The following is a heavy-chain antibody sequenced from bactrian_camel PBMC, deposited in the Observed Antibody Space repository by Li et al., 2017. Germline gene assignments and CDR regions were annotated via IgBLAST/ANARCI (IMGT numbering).Heavy chain of an antibody. Sequence: DVQLVESGGGLVQPGGSLRLSCAAAGFTFSSYDMSWVRQAPGKGLEWVSGIGSSGSNTAYADSVKGRFTIARDNAKNTLYLQMNSLKSEDTALYYCTTARPRATRPDFGYWGQGTQVTVS. CDR2: IGSSGSNT. J-gene: IGHJ6*01. D-gene: IGHD2*01. CDR1: GFTFSSYD. V-gene: IGHV3S40*01. CDR3: TTARPRATRPDFGY.